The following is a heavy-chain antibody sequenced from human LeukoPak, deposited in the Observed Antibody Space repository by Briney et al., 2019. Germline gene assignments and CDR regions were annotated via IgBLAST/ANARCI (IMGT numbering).Heavy chain of an antibody. CDR3: ARVLYGDYPLYYYYYGMDV. V-gene: IGHV3-9*01. J-gene: IGHJ6*02. CDR1: GFTFDDYA. Sequence: GGSLRLSCAASGFTFDDYAMHWVRQAPGKGLEWVSGISWNSGSIGYADSVKGRFTISRDNSKNTLYLQMNSLRAEDTAVYYCARVLYGDYPLYYYYYGMDVWGQGTTVTVSS. D-gene: IGHD4-17*01. CDR2: ISWNSGSI.